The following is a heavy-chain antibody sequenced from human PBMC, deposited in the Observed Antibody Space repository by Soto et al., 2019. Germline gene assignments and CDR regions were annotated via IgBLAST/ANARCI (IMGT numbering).Heavy chain of an antibody. V-gene: IGHV4-39*01. CDR3: ARQVPAAIRLGWFDP. CDR1: GGSISRSTYY. Sequence: SETLSLTCTVSGGSISRSTYYWGWFRQPPGKGLEWIGSIYYSGSTYYRPSLKSRVTISVDTSKNQFSLKLSSVTAADTAVYYCARQVPAAIRLGWFDPWGQGTLVTVSS. J-gene: IGHJ5*02. CDR2: IYYSGST. D-gene: IGHD2-2*02.